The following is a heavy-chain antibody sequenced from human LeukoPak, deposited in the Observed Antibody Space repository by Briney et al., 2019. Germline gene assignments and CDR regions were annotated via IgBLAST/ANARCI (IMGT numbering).Heavy chain of an antibody. D-gene: IGHD6-25*01. V-gene: IGHV3-30*18. J-gene: IGHJ4*02. CDR2: ISYDGSNK. CDR1: GVTFSTYG. Sequence: PGGSLRLSCAVSGVTFSTYGMHWVRQAPGKGLEWVAFISYDGSNKYYADSVKGRFTISRDNSKNTLYLEMNSLRPEDTALYCCAKDYSSGSDYFDFWGQGTLVTVSS. CDR3: AKDYSSGSDYFDF.